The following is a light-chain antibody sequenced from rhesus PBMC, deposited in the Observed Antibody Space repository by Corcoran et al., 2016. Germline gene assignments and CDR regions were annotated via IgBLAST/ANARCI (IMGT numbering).Light chain of an antibody. CDR3: LQDYSTPWT. CDR2: GAS. J-gene: IGKJ1*01. V-gene: IGKV1-94*01. CDR1: QGINRE. Sequence: DIQMTQSPSSLSASVGGRVTVTCRASQGINRELSWYQQKPGKAPTLLIYGASSLQTGVSSRFSGSGSGTDYTRTITSLQPEDVATYYCLQDYSTPWTFGQGTKVEIK.